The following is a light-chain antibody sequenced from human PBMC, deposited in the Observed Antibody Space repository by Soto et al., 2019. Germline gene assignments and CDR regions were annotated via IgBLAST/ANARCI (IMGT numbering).Light chain of an antibody. CDR1: SSNIGAGFD. J-gene: IGLJ2*01. Sequence: QSVLTQPPSGQRVTISCTGNSSNIGAGFDVHWYQQLPGTAPKLLIYDNSNRPSGVPDRFSGSKSGTSASLAITGLQAEDGTDYYCQSYDSRLSAVVFGGGTKLTVL. V-gene: IGLV1-40*01. CDR2: DNS. CDR3: QSYDSRLSAVV.